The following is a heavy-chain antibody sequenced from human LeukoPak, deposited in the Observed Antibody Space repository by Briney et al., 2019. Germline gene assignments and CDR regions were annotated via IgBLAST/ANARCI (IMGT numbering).Heavy chain of an antibody. V-gene: IGHV4-34*01. CDR1: GMSLSDYY. D-gene: IGHD4-17*01. J-gene: IGHJ4*02. CDR3: ARRALDYDDVAYFYARCSDV. Sequence: PSETLSLTCGVSGMSLSDYYWTWIRQSPGKRLEWIGEINHRGSTDYNPSLKSRVTISIDTSKDQFSLELRSVTAADTAIYHCARRALDYDDVAYFYARCSDVWGQGIQVTVSA. CDR2: INHRGST.